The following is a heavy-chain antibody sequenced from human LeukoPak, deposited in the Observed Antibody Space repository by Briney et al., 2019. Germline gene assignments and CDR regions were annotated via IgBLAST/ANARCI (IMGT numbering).Heavy chain of an antibody. Sequence: GGSRRLSCAASGFTFSSYAMSWVRQAPGKGLEWVSAISGRGGSTYYADSVKGRFTISRDNSNNTLYPQMNSLRAEDTAVYYCAKDSGYGSGSYYISYYFDYWGQGTLVTVSS. D-gene: IGHD3-10*01. J-gene: IGHJ4*02. CDR2: ISGRGGST. CDR3: AKDSGYGSGSYYISYYFDY. CDR1: GFTFSSYA. V-gene: IGHV3-23*01.